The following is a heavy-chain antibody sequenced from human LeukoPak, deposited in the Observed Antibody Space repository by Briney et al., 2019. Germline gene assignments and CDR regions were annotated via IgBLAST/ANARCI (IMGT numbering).Heavy chain of an antibody. CDR1: GGSISSYY. CDR3: ASAKQIDAFDI. Sequence: QASETLSLTCTVSGGSISSYYWSWIRQPPGKGLEWIGYIYYSGSTNYNPSLKSRVTISVDTSKNQFSLKLSSVTAADTAVYYCASAKQIDAFDIWGQGTMVTVSS. CDR2: IYYSGST. J-gene: IGHJ3*02. V-gene: IGHV4-59*01.